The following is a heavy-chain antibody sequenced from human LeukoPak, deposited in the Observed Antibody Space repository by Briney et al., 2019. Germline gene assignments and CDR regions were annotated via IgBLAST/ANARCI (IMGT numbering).Heavy chain of an antibody. CDR1: GYTFTSYD. CDR3: ARVYSSGWYYHYYYYMDV. V-gene: IGHV1-8*01. D-gene: IGHD6-19*01. Sequence: ASVKVSCKASGYTFTSYDINWVRQATGQGLEWMGWINPNSGNTGYAQKFQGRVTMTRNTSISTAYMELSSLRSEDTAVYYCARVYSSGWYYHYYYYMDVWGKGTTVTVSS. J-gene: IGHJ6*03. CDR2: INPNSGNT.